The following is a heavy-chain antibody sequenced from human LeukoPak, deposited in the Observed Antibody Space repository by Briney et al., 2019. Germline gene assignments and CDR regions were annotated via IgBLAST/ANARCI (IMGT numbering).Heavy chain of an antibody. D-gene: IGHD3-22*01. V-gene: IGHV4-30-2*01. CDR1: GGSISSGGYS. Sequence: SQTLSLTCAVSGGSISSGGYSWSWIRQPPGKGLEWIGYIYHSGSTYYNPSLESRVTISVDRSKNQFSLKLSSVTAADTAVYYCARGYYYDSSGYPDAFDIWGQGTMVTVSS. J-gene: IGHJ3*02. CDR2: IYHSGST. CDR3: ARGYYYDSSGYPDAFDI.